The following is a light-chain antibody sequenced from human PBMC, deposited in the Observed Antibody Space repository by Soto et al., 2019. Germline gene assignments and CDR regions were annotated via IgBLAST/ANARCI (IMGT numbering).Light chain of an antibody. CDR2: GAS. CDR3: QQCNKWVT. V-gene: IGKV3-15*01. J-gene: IGKJ3*01. Sequence: EIVMTQSPATLSVSPGETATLSCRASQSVSSNLAWYQQKRGQAPRLLIYGASTRATGIPARFIGSGSGTDFTLTINSLQLEDFAVYYCQQCNKWVTFGPGTKVDLK. CDR1: QSVSSN.